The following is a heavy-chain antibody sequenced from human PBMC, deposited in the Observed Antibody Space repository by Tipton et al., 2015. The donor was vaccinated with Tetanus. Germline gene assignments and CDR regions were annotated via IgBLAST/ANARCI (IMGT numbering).Heavy chain of an antibody. J-gene: IGHJ6*02. CDR1: GFTFSSYA. CDR3: AKVSGGYDLYYYYGMDV. Sequence: SLRLSCAASGFTFSSYAMSWVRQAPGKRLEWVSAISGSGGSTYYADSVKGRFTISRDNSKNTLYLQMNSLRAEDTAVYYCAKVSGGYDLYYYYGMDVWGQGTTVTVSS. CDR2: ISGSGGST. V-gene: IGHV3-23*01. D-gene: IGHD5-12*01.